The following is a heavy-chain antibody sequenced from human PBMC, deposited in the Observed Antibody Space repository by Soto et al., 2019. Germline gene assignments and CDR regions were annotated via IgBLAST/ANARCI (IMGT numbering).Heavy chain of an antibody. D-gene: IGHD3-22*01. J-gene: IGHJ4*02. Sequence: SVKGSCKASGYTFTSYYMHWVRQAPGQGLEWMGIINPSGGSTSYAQKFQGRVTMTRDTSMSTVYMELSSLRSEDTAVYYCARRMSSGYYSKSPFDYWGQGTLVTVSS. CDR2: INPSGGST. V-gene: IGHV1-46*01. CDR3: ARRMSSGYYSKSPFDY. CDR1: GYTFTSYY.